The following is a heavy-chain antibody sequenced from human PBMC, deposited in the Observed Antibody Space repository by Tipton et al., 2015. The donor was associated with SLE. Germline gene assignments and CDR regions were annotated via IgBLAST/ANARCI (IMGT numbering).Heavy chain of an antibody. CDR1: GGPISSSSYY. V-gene: IGHV4-39*07. CDR2: IYHSGST. J-gene: IGHJ3*02. Sequence: TLSLTCTVSGGPISSSSYYWGWIRQPPGKGLEWIGSIYHSGSTYYNPSLKSRVTISVDTSKNQFSLKLSSVIAADTAVYYCARDHRIAAADRGGAFDIWGQGTMVTVSS. D-gene: IGHD6-13*01. CDR3: ARDHRIAAADRGGAFDI.